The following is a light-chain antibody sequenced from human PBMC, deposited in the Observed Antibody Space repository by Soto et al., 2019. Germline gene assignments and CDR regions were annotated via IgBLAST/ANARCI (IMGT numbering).Light chain of an antibody. V-gene: IGKV1-39*01. J-gene: IGKJ4*01. CDR3: QQSYSAPRLT. CDR1: QSISRY. Sequence: DIQMTQSPSSLSASVGDRVTITCRASQSISRYLSWYQQKPGKTPKLLIYAASSLQSGVPSRFSGSGSGTDFTLTISSLQPEDYATYYCQQSYSAPRLTFGGGTKVDIK. CDR2: AAS.